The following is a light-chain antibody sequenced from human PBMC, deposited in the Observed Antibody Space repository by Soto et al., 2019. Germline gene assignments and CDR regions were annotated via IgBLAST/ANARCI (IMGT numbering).Light chain of an antibody. CDR3: QQRYNWPLA. Sequence: EIVLTQSPATLSLSPGERATLSCRASQSVSSSLACYQQKPGQAPRLLIFDASNRAPGIPARFSGSGSGTDFTLTISSLEPEDFAVYYCQQRYNWPLAFGGGTKVEIK. CDR2: DAS. V-gene: IGKV3-11*01. J-gene: IGKJ4*01. CDR1: QSVSSS.